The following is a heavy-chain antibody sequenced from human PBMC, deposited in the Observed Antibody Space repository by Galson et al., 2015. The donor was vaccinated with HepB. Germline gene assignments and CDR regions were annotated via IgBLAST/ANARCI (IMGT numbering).Heavy chain of an antibody. J-gene: IGHJ4*02. Sequence: SVKVSCKASGYTFTSYAMHWVRQAPGQRLEWMGWINAGNGNTKYSQKFQGRVTITRDTSASTAYMELSSLRSEYTAVYYCARLVVRGVYFDYWGQGTLVTVSS. CDR3: ARLVVRGVYFDY. V-gene: IGHV1-3*01. CDR2: INAGNGNT. D-gene: IGHD3-10*01. CDR1: GYTFTSYA.